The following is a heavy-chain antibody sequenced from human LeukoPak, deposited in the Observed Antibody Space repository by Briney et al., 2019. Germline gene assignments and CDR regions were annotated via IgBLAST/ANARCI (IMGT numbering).Heavy chain of an antibody. V-gene: IGHV3-21*01. CDR1: GFTFSSYS. CDR2: ISSSSSYI. D-gene: IGHD5-18*01. CDR3: AREGQLWSRPFDY. J-gene: IGHJ4*02. Sequence: GGSLRLSCAASGFTFSSYSMNWVRQAPGKGLEWVSSISSSSSYIYYADSVKGRFTISRDNAKNSLYLQMNSLRAEDTAVYYCAREGQLWSRPFDYWGQGTLVTVSS.